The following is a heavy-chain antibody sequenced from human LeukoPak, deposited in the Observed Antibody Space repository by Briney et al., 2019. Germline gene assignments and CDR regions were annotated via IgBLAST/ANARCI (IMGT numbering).Heavy chain of an antibody. Sequence: PSETLSLTCTVSGGSISTYHWNWIRQPPGKGLEWIGYTYYSGSTNYNPSLQSRVTIPVDTSKNQFSLKLSSVTAADTAVYYCARGPKSYYFDYWGQGTLVTVSS. CDR3: ARGPKSYYFDY. V-gene: IGHV4-59*01. CDR2: TYYSGST. J-gene: IGHJ4*02. CDR1: GGSISTYH.